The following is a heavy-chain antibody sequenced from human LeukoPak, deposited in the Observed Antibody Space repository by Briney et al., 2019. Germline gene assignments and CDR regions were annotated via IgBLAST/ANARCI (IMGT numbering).Heavy chain of an antibody. J-gene: IGHJ3*02. V-gene: IGHV3-30*18. CDR3: AKRRGYCSSADCYVTVMDAFDI. D-gene: IGHD2-2*01. CDR1: GFTFSNYA. CDR2: ISYDGSNI. Sequence: GGSLRLSCAASGFTFSNYAMYWVRQAPGKGLFWEAVISYDGSNIYYADSVKGRFTISRDNSKSTLYLQMNSLRSEDTAVYYCAKRRGYCSSADCYVTVMDAFDIWGQGTMVTVSS.